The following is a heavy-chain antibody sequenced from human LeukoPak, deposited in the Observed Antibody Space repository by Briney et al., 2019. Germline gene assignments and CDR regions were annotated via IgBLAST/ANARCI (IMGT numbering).Heavy chain of an antibody. D-gene: IGHD3-10*02. Sequence: PGRSLRLSCAASGFTFSSYAMHWVRQAPGKGLEWVSYISSSGSTIYYADSVQGRFTISRDNAQNSLYLQMSSLRAEDTAVYYCARNVYNFDYWGQGTLVTVSS. V-gene: IGHV3-48*03. CDR1: GFTFSSYA. J-gene: IGHJ4*02. CDR3: ARNVYNFDY. CDR2: ISSSGSTI.